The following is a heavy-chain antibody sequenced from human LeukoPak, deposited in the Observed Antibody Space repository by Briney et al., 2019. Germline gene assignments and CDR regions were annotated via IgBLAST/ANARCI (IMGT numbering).Heavy chain of an antibody. CDR1: GFTFSSYE. CDR2: ISSSGSTL. D-gene: IGHD5-12*01. Sequence: GGSLRLSCAGSGFTFSSYELNWVRQAPGKGLEWISYISSSGSTLYYADSVKGRFTISRDDAKNSLYLQMNSLRGDDTAVYYCAGERGGYGFYWGQGTLVTVSS. CDR3: AGERGGYGFY. J-gene: IGHJ4*02. V-gene: IGHV3-48*03.